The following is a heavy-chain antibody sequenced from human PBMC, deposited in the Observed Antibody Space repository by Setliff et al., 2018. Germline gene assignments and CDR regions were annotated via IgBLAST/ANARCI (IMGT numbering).Heavy chain of an antibody. CDR3: ARRETYYNFWSGYYAY. D-gene: IGHD3-3*01. Sequence: PSETLSLTCTVSSGSISSSSYYWGWNRQPPGKGLGWIGSIYYSGSTYYNPSPKSRVTISVDKSKKQFSLKLSSVTAADTAVYYCARRETYYNFWSGYYAYWGQGTLVTVSS. CDR2: IYYSGST. J-gene: IGHJ4*02. CDR1: SGSISSSSYY. V-gene: IGHV4-39*07.